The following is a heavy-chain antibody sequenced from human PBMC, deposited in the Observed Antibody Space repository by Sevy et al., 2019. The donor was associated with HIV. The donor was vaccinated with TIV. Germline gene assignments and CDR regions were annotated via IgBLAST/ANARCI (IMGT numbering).Heavy chain of an antibody. J-gene: IGHJ6*02. V-gene: IGHV1-2*04. CDR1: GYTFTGYY. CDR2: INPNSGGT. D-gene: IGHD6-13*01. Sequence: ASLKVSCKASGYTFTGYYMHWVRQAPGQGLEWMGWINPNSGGTNYAQKFQGWVTMTRDTSISTAYMELSRLRSDDTAVYYCARDGVAAAGTIHYYYGMDVWGQGTTVTVSS. CDR3: ARDGVAAAGTIHYYYGMDV.